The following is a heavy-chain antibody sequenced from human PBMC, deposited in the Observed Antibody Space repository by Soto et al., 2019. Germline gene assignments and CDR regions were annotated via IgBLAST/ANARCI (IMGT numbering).Heavy chain of an antibody. J-gene: IGHJ3*02. D-gene: IGHD6-19*01. CDR2: ISSSSSYI. CDR3: ARDRWYSSGWYFNAFDI. Sequence: GGSLRLSCAASGFTFSSYSMNWVRQAPGKGLEWVSSISSSSSYIYYADSVKGRFTISRDNAKNSLYLQMNSLRAEDTAVYYCARDRWYSSGWYFNAFDIWGQGTMVTVSS. CDR1: GFTFSSYS. V-gene: IGHV3-21*01.